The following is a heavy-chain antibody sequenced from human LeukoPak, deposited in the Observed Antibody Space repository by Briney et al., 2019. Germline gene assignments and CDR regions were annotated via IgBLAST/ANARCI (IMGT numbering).Heavy chain of an antibody. CDR1: GFAFSTFA. CDR3: TKELHVVGAVADYYYFYMDA. V-gene: IGHV3-23*01. CDR2: INGGGNTT. Sequence: GGSLRLSCAASGFAFSTFALGGVRQSPGKGLEWLSTINGGGNTTFYSDSVKGRFTISRDNSKNTLYLHMDTLRPYDTAIYYCTKELHVVGAVADYYYFYMDAWGRGTAVTVSS. D-gene: IGHD6-19*01. J-gene: IGHJ6*03.